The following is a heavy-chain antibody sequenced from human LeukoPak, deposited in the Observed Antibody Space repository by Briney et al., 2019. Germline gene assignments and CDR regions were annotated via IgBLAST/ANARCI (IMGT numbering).Heavy chain of an antibody. CDR3: AKSPWSSWYLRD. Sequence: PSETLSLTCTVSGGSISSGGYYWSWIRQPPGKGLEWIGYIYYSGSTNYNPSLKSRVTISVDTSKNQFSLKLSSVTAADTAVYYCAKSPWSSWYLRDWGQGTLVTVSS. CDR2: IYYSGST. D-gene: IGHD6-13*01. J-gene: IGHJ4*02. V-gene: IGHV4-61*08. CDR1: GGSISSGGYY.